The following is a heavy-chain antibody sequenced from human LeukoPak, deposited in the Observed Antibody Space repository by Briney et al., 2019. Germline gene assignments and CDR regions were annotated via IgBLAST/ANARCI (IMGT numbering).Heavy chain of an antibody. Sequence: GGSLRLSCAASGFSFSKYWVHWVRQGPGKGLAYVSGIRGDGRFTSYADPVKGRFTISRDNAKNTLYLQMSSLRVEDTAVYYCATERFDGFDMWGQGTMVTVSS. CDR2: IRGDGRFT. CDR3: ATERFDGFDM. J-gene: IGHJ3*02. CDR1: GFSFSKYW. D-gene: IGHD6-25*01. V-gene: IGHV3-74*01.